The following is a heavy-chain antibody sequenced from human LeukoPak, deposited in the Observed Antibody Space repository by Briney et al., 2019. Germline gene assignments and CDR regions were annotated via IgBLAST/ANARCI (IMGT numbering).Heavy chain of an antibody. CDR3: ASRGYSYGYSWFDP. V-gene: IGHV1-8*03. D-gene: IGHD5-18*01. J-gene: IGHJ5*02. Sequence: ASVKVSCKASGYTFASYGISWVRQAPGQGLEWMGWMNPNSGNTGYAQKFQGRVTITRNTSISTAYMELSSLRSEDTAVYYCASRGYSYGYSWFDPWGQGTLVTVSS. CDR2: MNPNSGNT. CDR1: GYTFASYG.